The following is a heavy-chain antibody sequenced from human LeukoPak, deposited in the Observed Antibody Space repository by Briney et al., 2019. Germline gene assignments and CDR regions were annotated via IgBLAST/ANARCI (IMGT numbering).Heavy chain of an antibody. J-gene: IGHJ4*02. Sequence: GGSLRLSCVASGFIFSDYYMSWIRQAPGKGLEWVSYISSSSSHTNYADSVKGRFTISRDNAKNSLYLQMSSLRAEDMALYYCARARGDSTSYHFDYWGLGTLVTVSS. CDR2: ISSSSSHT. CDR3: ARARGDSTSYHFDY. D-gene: IGHD2-21*02. CDR1: GFIFSDYY. V-gene: IGHV3-11*06.